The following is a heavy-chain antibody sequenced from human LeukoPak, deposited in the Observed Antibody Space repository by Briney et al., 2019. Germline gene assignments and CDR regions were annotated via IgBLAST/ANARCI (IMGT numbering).Heavy chain of an antibody. CDR3: AKDTISSGWHTWIDY. J-gene: IGHJ4*02. CDR2: ISWDGVKT. V-gene: IGHV3-43D*04. Sequence: SLRLALGGTEFTWEREYMHLVRQASRKGLEWVSVISWDGVKTYYADSVKGRFTISRDNNKNSLYLQMNSLRVEDTALYYFAKDTISSGWHTWIDYWGQGTLVTVSS. D-gene: IGHD6-19*01. CDR1: EFTWEREY.